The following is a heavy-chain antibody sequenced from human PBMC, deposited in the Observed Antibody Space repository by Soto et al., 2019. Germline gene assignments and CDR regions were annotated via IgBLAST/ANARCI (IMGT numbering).Heavy chain of an antibody. CDR3: ARGGPWGSSSSEGFDY. CDR2: ISAYNGNT. V-gene: IGHV1-18*01. CDR1: GYTFTSYG. Sequence: ASVKVSCTASGYTFTSYGISWVRQAPGQGLEWMGWISAYNGNTNYAQKLQGRVTMTTDTSTSTAYMELRSLRSDDTAVYYCARGGPWGSSSSEGFDYWGQGTLVTVSS. D-gene: IGHD6-6*01. J-gene: IGHJ4*02.